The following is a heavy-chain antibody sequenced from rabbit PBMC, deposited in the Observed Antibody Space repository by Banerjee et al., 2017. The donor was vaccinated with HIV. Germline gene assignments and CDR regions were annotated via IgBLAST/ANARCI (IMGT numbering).Heavy chain of an antibody. CDR1: GFSFSGSDY. CDR2: IYVGNSDKI. J-gene: IGHJ6*02. D-gene: IGHD1-1*01. Sequence: QSLEESGGDLVKPGASLTLTCTASGFSFSGSDYICWVRQAPGKGLEWIARIYVGNSDKIEYASWAKGRFTISKTSSTTVTLQMTSLTAADTATYFCAGRDSSSGGYALNPWGQGTLVTVS. CDR3: AGRDSSSGGYALNP. V-gene: IGHV1S40*01.